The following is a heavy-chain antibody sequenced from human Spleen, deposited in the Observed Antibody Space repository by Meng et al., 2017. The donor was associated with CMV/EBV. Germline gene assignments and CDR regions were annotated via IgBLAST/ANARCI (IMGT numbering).Heavy chain of an antibody. V-gene: IGHV1-46*01. Sequence: ASVKVSCKAPGYTLTSFYIHWVRQAPGQGLEWMGIIDPSGGSTNYAQKFQGRVTMTRDTSTSTVYMELSSLRSEDTAVYYCARYYYGAFSMDVWGQGTTVTVSS. D-gene: IGHD3-10*01. J-gene: IGHJ6*02. CDR1: GYTLTSFY. CDR3: ARYYYGAFSMDV. CDR2: IDPSGGST.